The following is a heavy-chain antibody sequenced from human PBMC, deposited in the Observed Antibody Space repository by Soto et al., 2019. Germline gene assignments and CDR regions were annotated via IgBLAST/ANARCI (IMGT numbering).Heavy chain of an antibody. D-gene: IGHD1-26*01. CDR3: ARGGGNNRAVDY. J-gene: IGHJ4*02. Sequence: QITLKESGPALVKPTQPLTLTCTFSGFSLSTGAGGVGWIRQPPGKALEWLALIYWDDDKRYSPSLKSRLTITKDTSKNQVVLTVTNMDPVDTATYFCARGGGNNRAVDYWGQGTLVTVSS. CDR2: IYWDDDK. CDR1: GFSLSTGAGG. V-gene: IGHV2-5*02.